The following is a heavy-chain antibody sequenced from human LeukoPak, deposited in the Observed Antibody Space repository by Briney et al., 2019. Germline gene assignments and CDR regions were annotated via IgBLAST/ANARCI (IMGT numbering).Heavy chain of an antibody. D-gene: IGHD3-22*01. CDR3: ARTGPSYYYDSSGYYYEDY. V-gene: IGHV1-69*13. J-gene: IGHJ4*02. CDR2: IIPIFGTA. CDR1: GGTFSSYA. Sequence: SVKVSCKASGGTFSSYAISWVRQAPGHGLEWMGGIIPIFGTANYAQKFQGRVTITADESTSTAYMELSSLRSEDTAVYYCARTGPSYYYDSSGYYYEDYWGQGTLVTVSS.